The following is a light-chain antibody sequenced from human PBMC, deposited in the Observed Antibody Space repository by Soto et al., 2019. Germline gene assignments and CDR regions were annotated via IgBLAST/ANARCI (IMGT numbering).Light chain of an antibody. CDR2: AAS. CDR1: QGISSH. J-gene: IGKJ5*01. V-gene: IGKV1-39*01. Sequence: DIQMTQSPSSLSASVGDRVTITCRASQGISSHLNWYQQKPGKAPKLLIYAASSLQSGVPSRFTGSGSGTDFTLTISSLQPEDFATYFCQQSYTTPITFGQGTRLEI. CDR3: QQSYTTPIT.